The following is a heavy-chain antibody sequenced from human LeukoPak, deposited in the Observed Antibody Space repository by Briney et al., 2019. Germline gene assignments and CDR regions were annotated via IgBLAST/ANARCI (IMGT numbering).Heavy chain of an antibody. J-gene: IGHJ4*02. CDR1: GGSISSYY. D-gene: IGHD3-22*01. CDR2: IYTSGST. CDR3: ARHSQYDSHPGY. Sequence: SQTLSLTCTVSGGSISSYYWSWIRQPPGKGLEWIGYIYTSGSTNYNPSLKRRATISVGTSENQFSLKLSSVTAADTAVYYCARHSQYDSHPGYWGQGTLVTVSS. V-gene: IGHV4-4*09.